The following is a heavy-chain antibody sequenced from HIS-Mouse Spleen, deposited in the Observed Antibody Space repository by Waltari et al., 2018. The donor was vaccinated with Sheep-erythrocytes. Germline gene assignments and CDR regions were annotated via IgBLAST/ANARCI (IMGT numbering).Heavy chain of an antibody. Sequence: EVQLVESGGGLFKPGGSLRLSCAASCFTFSSYSMNWVRQAPGKGLQGFSFISRSSSYINYAHSGQVRFTISRDNAKNSLYLQMNSLRAEDTAVYYCARVASGATFDYWGQGTLVTVSS. V-gene: IGHV3-21*01. D-gene: IGHD1-26*01. CDR3: ARVASGATFDY. CDR2: ISRSSSYI. J-gene: IGHJ4*02. CDR1: CFTFSSYS.